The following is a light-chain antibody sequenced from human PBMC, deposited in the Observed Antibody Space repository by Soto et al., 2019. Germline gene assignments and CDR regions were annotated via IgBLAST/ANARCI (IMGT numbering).Light chain of an antibody. Sequence: DIVMTQSPDSLALSLGERATINCKSSQSVLYSSNNKNYLAWYQQKPGQPPKLLIYWASTRESGVPDRFSGSGSGTDFTLTISSLQADDVAVYYCQQYYSTPFTFGPGTKVDSK. CDR3: QQYYSTPFT. CDR1: QSVLYSSNNKNY. V-gene: IGKV4-1*01. CDR2: WAS. J-gene: IGKJ3*01.